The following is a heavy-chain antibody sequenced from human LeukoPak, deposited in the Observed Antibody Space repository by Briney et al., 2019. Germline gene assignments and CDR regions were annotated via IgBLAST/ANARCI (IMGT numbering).Heavy chain of an antibody. CDR3: ARELREHGVFDI. CDR2: IYSDGST. D-gene: IGHD1-26*01. CDR1: GFTVSSNY. V-gene: IGHV3-53*01. J-gene: IGHJ3*02. Sequence: GGSLRLSCAASGFTVSSNYMSWVRQAPGKGLEWVSEIYSDGSTYYAASVEGRFSISRDNSKNTVYLQMNSLRAEDTAVYYCARELREHGVFDIWGQGTMVTVSS.